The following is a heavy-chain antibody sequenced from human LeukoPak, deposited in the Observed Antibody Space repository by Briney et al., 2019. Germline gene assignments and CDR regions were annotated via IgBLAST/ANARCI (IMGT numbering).Heavy chain of an antibody. CDR3: ARGIRNQLLSEY. J-gene: IGHJ4*02. V-gene: IGHV1-18*01. D-gene: IGHD2-2*01. CDR2: INTYHGYT. CDR1: GYSFTNYG. Sequence: ASVKVSCKASGYSFTNYGVTWVRQAPGQGLEWMGWINTYHGYTYYAQKFRGRVTMTGDTSISTAYMELSSLISEDTAVYYCARGIRNQLLSEYWGQGSLVTVSS.